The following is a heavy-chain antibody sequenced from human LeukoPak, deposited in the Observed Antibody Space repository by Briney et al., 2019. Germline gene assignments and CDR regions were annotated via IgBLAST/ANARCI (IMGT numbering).Heavy chain of an antibody. D-gene: IGHD1-14*01. V-gene: IGHV3-30-3*01. CDR3: ARYRDVGSFDY. J-gene: IGHJ4*02. Sequence: GGSLRLSCAASGFTFSSYWMSWMRQAPGKGLEWVAVISYDGSNKYYADSVKGRFTISRDNSKNTLYLQMNSLRAEDTAVYYCARYRDVGSFDYWGQGALVTVSS. CDR1: GFTFSSYW. CDR2: ISYDGSNK.